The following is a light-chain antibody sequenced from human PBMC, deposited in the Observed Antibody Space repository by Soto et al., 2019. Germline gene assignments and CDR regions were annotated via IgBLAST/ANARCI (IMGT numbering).Light chain of an antibody. CDR3: QQYGSSPLT. CDR2: GAS. CDR1: QSVSNNY. J-gene: IGKJ1*01. V-gene: IGKV3-20*01. Sequence: IDVAQSPPTLSLSPWERATLSCRASQSVSNNYLAWYQQKPGQAPRLLIYGASSRATGIPDRFSGSGSGTDFTLTISRLEPEDFAVYYCQQYGSSPLTFGQGTKVDIK.